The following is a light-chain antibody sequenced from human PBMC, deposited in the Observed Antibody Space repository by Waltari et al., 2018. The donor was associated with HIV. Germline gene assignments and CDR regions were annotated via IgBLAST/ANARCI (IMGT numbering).Light chain of an antibody. CDR3: PKYSSFWT. Sequence: DIQMAQSPSNLSASVGDRVPITCRASQTVNTWLAWYQQTPGGAPQPLIYQASILENGAPSRFSGSGSGTDFTLTISRRQPDDVGFYYCPKYSSFWTFGQGTKVQVK. V-gene: IGKV1-5*03. J-gene: IGKJ1*01. CDR2: QAS. CDR1: QTVNTW.